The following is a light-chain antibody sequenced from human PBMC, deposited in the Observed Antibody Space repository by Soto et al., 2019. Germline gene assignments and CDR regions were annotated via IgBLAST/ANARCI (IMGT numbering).Light chain of an antibody. CDR2: EGS. J-gene: IGLJ1*01. CDR1: SSDVGSYNL. V-gene: IGLV2-23*01. CDR3: CSYAGSSKV. Sequence: QSVLTQPASVSGSPGQSITISCTGTSSDVGSYNLVSWYQQHPGKAPKLMIYEGSKRPSGVSNRFSGSKSDNTASLTISGLQAEDEADYYCCSYAGSSKVFGTGTKLTVL.